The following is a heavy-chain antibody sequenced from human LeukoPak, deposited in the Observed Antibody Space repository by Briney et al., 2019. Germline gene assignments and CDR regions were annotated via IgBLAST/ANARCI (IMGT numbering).Heavy chain of an antibody. CDR1: GGSISSYY. V-gene: IGHV4-4*07. CDR3: ARDRYNWNDLSYYFDY. CDR2: IYTSGST. D-gene: IGHD1-1*01. J-gene: IGHJ4*02. Sequence: ESSETLSLTCTVSGGSISSYYWSWIRQPAGKGLEWIGRIYTSGSTNYNPSLKSRVTMSVDTSKNQFSLKLSSVTAADTAVYYCARDRYNWNDLSYYFDYWGQGTLVTVSS.